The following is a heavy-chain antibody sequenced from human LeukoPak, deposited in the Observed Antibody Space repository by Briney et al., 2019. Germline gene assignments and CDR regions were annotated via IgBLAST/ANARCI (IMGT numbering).Heavy chain of an antibody. Sequence: PGGSLRLSCAASGFTFSSYAMSWVRQAPGKGLEWVSAISGSGGSTHYADSVKGRFTISRDNSKNTVYLQMNSLRAEDTAVYYCARSYYYDSSGFGGFDYWGQGTLVTVSS. J-gene: IGHJ4*02. V-gene: IGHV3-23*01. CDR2: ISGSGGST. CDR3: ARSYYYDSSGFGGFDY. CDR1: GFTFSSYA. D-gene: IGHD3-22*01.